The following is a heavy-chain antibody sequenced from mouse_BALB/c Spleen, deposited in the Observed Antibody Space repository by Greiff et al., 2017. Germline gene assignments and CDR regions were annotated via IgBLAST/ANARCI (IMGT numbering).Heavy chain of an antibody. Sequence: VQGVESGPELVKPGASVKMSCKASGYTFTDYVISWVKQRTGQGLEWIGEIYPGSGSTYYNEKFKGKATLTADKSSNTAYMQLSSLTSEDSAVYFCADDGSLFAYWGQGTTLTVSS. V-gene: IGHV1-77*01. CDR1: GYTFTDYV. D-gene: IGHD2-3*01. J-gene: IGHJ2*01. CDR3: ADDGSLFAY. CDR2: IYPGSGST.